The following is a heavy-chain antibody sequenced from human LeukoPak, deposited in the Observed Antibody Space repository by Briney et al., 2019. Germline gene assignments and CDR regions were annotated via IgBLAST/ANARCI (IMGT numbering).Heavy chain of an antibody. CDR1: GFTFSSYV. V-gene: IGHV3-33*01. CDR2: IWYDGSNK. CDR3: ARCAERIHDPENYFDY. Sequence: GGSLRLSCAASGFTFSSYVMHWVRQAPGKGLEWVAVIWYDGSNKYYADSVKGRFTISRDNSKNTLFLQMNSLRAEDTAVYYCARCAERIHDPENYFDYWGQGTLVTVSS. D-gene: IGHD1-1*01. J-gene: IGHJ4*02.